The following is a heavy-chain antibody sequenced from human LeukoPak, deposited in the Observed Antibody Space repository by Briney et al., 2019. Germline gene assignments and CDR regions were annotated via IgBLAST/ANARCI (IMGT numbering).Heavy chain of an antibody. CDR2: LYSDGNT. D-gene: IGHD1-14*01. Sequence: PGGSLRLSCAASGFTVITNDMTWVRQAPGKGLEWVSVLYSDGNTKYADSVQGRFTISRDNSKNTLYLEMSSLSPDDTAVYYCARGVEPLAANTLAYWGQGTLVTVPS. CDR1: GFTVITND. J-gene: IGHJ4*02. CDR3: ARGVEPLAANTLAY. V-gene: IGHV3-53*01.